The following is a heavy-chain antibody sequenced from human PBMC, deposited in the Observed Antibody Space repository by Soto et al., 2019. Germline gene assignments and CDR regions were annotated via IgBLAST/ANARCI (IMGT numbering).Heavy chain of an antibody. CDR3: PRGLAVSHSAFNC. Sequence: APVKVSCKASGYTFTNYDVNWVRQAPGQGLEWVGWMTPKSDDTGYAQKFQGRVTLTRNTSISTAYMVLSSLPSEDTAVNYFPRGLAVSHSAFNCCDRAKMRTVSS. CDR1: GYTFTNYD. V-gene: IGHV1-8*01. D-gene: IGHD1-20*01. CDR2: MTPKSDDT. J-gene: IGHJ3*01.